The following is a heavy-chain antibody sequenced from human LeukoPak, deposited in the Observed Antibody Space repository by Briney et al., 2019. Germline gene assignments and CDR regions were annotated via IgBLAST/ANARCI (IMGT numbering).Heavy chain of an antibody. CDR3: TRAGCSGTNCFCLYYYGMDV. CDR2: IRRKAYVGTA. J-gene: IGHJ6*02. V-gene: IGHV3-49*03. CDR1: GFNFGDYG. D-gene: IGHD2-2*01. Sequence: GGSLRLSCTASGFNFGDYGMSWFRQAPGKGLEWVGLIRRKAYVGTAEYAASVKGRFTISRDDSKSIAYLQMNSLRTEDTAVYYCTRAGCSGTNCFCLYYYGMDVWGQGITVTVSS.